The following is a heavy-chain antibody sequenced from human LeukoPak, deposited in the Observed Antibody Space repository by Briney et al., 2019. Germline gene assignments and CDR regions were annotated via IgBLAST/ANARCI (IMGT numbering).Heavy chain of an antibody. CDR2: ISSSGGGT. Sequence: PGGSLRLSCTASGFTFSSYGMRWVRQAPGKGREWGSGISSSGGGTYYADSVKGRFTICRDNSKNTLYLQMNSLRGEDTAVYYCAKVVGYTSSWSFDYWGQGTLVTVSS. V-gene: IGHV3-23*01. CDR1: GFTFSSYG. J-gene: IGHJ4*02. CDR3: AKVVGYTSSWSFDY. D-gene: IGHD6-13*01.